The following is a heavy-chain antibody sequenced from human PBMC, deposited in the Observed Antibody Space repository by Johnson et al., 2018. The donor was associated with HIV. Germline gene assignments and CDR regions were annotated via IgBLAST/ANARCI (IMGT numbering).Heavy chain of an antibody. D-gene: IGHD1-26*01. V-gene: IGHV3-33*08. Sequence: QVQLVESGGGVVQPGRSLRLSCAASGFTFSSYAMHWVRQAPGKGLEWVAVIWYDGSNKYYADSVKGRFTISRDNSKNTLYLQKNSLRAEDTAVYYCANGRLAAHDAFDIWGQGTMVTVSS. J-gene: IGHJ3*02. CDR2: IWYDGSNK. CDR1: GFTFSSYA. CDR3: ANGRLAAHDAFDI.